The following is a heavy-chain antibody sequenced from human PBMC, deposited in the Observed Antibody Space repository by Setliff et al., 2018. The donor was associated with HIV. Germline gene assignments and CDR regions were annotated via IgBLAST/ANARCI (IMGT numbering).Heavy chain of an antibody. D-gene: IGHD5-18*01. V-gene: IGHV1-18*01. CDR2: ISGYNGRT. CDR1: GYTFTTFG. J-gene: IGHJ4*02. CDR3: ARDYPRLGYSYGPNYFDY. Sequence: ASVKVSCKASGYTFTTFGISWVRQAPGQGLEWMGWISGYNGRTHYAQKFQGRVTMTTDTSTSTANMELSSLRSEDTAVYFCARDYPRLGYSYGPNYFDYWGQGTLVTVSS.